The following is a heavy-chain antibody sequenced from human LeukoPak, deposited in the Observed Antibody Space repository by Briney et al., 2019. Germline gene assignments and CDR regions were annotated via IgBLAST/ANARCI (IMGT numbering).Heavy chain of an antibody. D-gene: IGHD2-8*01. CDR1: GFTFSNYT. CDR2: ISSSSSFI. Sequence: PGGSLRLSCAASGFTFSNYTMNWVRQAPGKGLEWVSYISSSSSFIYYADSVKGRSTISRDNAKNSLYLQMNSLRAEDTAVYYCARGILNNYYYGMDVWGQGTTVTVSS. J-gene: IGHJ6*02. V-gene: IGHV3-21*01. CDR3: ARGILNNYYYGMDV.